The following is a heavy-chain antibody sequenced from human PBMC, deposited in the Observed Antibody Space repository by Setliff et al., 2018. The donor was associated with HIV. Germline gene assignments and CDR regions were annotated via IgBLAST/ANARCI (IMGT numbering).Heavy chain of an antibody. CDR2: IYYSGST. Sequence: KTSETLSLTCTVSGGSISSSGYYWGWIRQPPGKGLEWIGSIYYSGSTYYNPSLKSRVTISVDTSKNQFSLKLYSVTAADTAVYYCATSRVVVLRFDPWGQGTLVTVSS. V-gene: IGHV4-39*07. J-gene: IGHJ5*02. D-gene: IGHD3-22*01. CDR3: ATSRVVVLRFDP. CDR1: GGSISSSGYY.